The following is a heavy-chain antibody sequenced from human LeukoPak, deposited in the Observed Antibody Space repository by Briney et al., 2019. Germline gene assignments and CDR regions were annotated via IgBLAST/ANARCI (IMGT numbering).Heavy chain of an antibody. V-gene: IGHV4-30-4*01. Sequence: PSETLSLTCTVSGASISSGDYYWSWIRQPPGKGLEWIGYIYYSGSTYYNPSLKSRVTISVDTSKNQFSLKLSSVTAADTAVYYCARALKRARKFDPWGQGTLVTVSS. CDR2: IYYSGST. D-gene: IGHD6-6*01. CDR1: GASISSGDYY. CDR3: ARALKRARKFDP. J-gene: IGHJ5*02.